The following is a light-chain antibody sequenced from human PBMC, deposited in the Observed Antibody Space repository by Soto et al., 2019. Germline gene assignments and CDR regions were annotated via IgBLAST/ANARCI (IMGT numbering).Light chain of an antibody. CDR1: SGHRHFI. V-gene: IGLV4-60*02. Sequence: QSVLTQSSSASASLGSSVKLTCILSSGHRHFIIAWHQQQPGKAPRFLMNIEGSGSYTKGSGVPDRFSGSSSGADRYLTISNLQFDDEAHYYCETWDSTSWVFGGGTKLTVL. CDR2: IEGSGSY. J-gene: IGLJ2*01. CDR3: ETWDSTSWV.